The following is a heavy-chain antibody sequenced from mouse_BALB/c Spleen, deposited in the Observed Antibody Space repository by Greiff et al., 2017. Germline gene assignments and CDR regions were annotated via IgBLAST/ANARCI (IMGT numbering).Heavy chain of an antibody. CDR3: ERDPTGNAMDY. CDR1: GFTFSSYA. V-gene: IGHV5-9-4*01. D-gene: IGHD3-1*01. CDR2: ISSGGSYT. Sequence: EVKLVESGGGLVKPGGSLKLSCAASGFTFSSYAMSWVRQSPEKRLEWVAEISSGGSYTYYPDTVTGRFTISRDNTKNTLYLEMSSLRSEDTAMYYCERDPTGNAMDYWGQGTSVTVSS. J-gene: IGHJ4*01.